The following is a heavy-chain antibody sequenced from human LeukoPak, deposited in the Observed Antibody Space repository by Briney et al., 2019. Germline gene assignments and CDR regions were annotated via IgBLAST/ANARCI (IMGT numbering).Heavy chain of an antibody. CDR1: GYTFTSYG. CDR3: EKVWTNRGLSDGSAPHFYIDI. D-gene: IGHD5-18*01. V-gene: IGHV1-18*01. Sequence: ASVKVSCKASGYTFTSYGISWVRQAPGQGLEWMGWIIAYNGNTNYAQKLQGSVTLTTDTFTSTAYLELLSLSSDATAVYFGEKVWTNRGLSDGSAPHFYIDIWGKGTPVTVSS. J-gene: IGHJ6*03. CDR2: IIAYNGNT.